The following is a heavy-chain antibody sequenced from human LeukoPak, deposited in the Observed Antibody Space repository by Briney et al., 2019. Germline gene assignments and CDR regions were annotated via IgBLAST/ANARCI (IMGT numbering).Heavy chain of an antibody. CDR2: VSGSGGST. CDR1: EFTFSNYA. J-gene: IGHJ4*02. V-gene: IGHV3-23*01. Sequence: GGSLRLSCAASEFTFSNYAMSCVRQAPGKGLEWGASVSGSGGSTSYADSVKGRFTISRDNSRNTLYLQMNSLRPGDTAVSYCARGGVQLWYYLDYWGQGTLVTVSS. D-gene: IGHD5-18*01. CDR3: ARGGVQLWYYLDY.